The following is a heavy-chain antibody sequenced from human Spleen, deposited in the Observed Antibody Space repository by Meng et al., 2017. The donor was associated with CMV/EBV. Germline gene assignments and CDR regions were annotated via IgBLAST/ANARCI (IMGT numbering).Heavy chain of an antibody. CDR1: GFTFTDYY. Sequence: ASVKVSCKTSGFTFTDYYLHWLRQAPGQGIEWMGWVNPHSGGTNYAQRFQGRLTVARDAPINTAYMELSRLRSDDTAMYYCARVAYYYVSGGSNYFDYWGQGTLVTVSS. J-gene: IGHJ4*02. CDR2: VNPHSGGT. V-gene: IGHV1-2*02. D-gene: IGHD3-22*01. CDR3: ARVAYYYVSGGSNYFDY.